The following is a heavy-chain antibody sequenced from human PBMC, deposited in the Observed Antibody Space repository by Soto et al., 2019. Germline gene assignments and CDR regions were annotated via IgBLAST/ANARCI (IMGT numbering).Heavy chain of an antibody. Sequence: EVQRLESGGGLVQPGGSLRLSCAASGFTVSSYVMSWVRQAPGKGLEWVSAISGSGGSTYYADSVKGRFTISRDNSKNTLYLQMNSLRAEDTAVYYCAKGWSDYSDYWGQGTLVTVSS. CDR1: GFTVSSYV. CDR3: AKGWSDYSDY. V-gene: IGHV3-23*01. J-gene: IGHJ4*02. CDR2: ISGSGGST. D-gene: IGHD2-8*01.